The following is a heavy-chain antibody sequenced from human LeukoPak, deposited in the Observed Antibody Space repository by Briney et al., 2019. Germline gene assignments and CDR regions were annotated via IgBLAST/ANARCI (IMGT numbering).Heavy chain of an antibody. J-gene: IGHJ6*03. CDR1: GGSISSSSYY. CDR3: ARHRLDYYGSGSSPLYYYYMDV. CDR2: IYYSGST. V-gene: IGHV4-39*01. D-gene: IGHD3-10*01. Sequence: SETLSLTCTVSGGSISSSSYYWGWIRQPPGKGLEWIGSIYYSGSTYYNPSLKSRVTMSVDTSKNQFSLKLSSVTAADTAVYYCARHRLDYYGSGSSPLYYYYMDVWGKGTTVTVSS.